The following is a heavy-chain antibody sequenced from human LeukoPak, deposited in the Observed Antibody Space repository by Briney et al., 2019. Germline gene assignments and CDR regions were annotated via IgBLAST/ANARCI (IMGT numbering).Heavy chain of an antibody. Sequence: PSETLSLTCTVSGGSISNGGYYWSWIRQPPGKGLEWIGYIYYSGSTNYNPSLKSRVTISVDTSKNQFSLKLSSVTAADTAVYYCARVIPQTYYDFWSGYDYYMDVWGKGTTVTVSS. CDR1: GGSISNGGYY. D-gene: IGHD3-3*01. CDR3: ARVIPQTYYDFWSGYDYYMDV. J-gene: IGHJ6*03. CDR2: IYYSGST. V-gene: IGHV4-61*08.